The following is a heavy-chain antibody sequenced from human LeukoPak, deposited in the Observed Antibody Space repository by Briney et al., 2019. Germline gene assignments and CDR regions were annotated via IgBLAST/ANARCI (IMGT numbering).Heavy chain of an antibody. J-gene: IGHJ4*02. Sequence: GGSLRLSCLASGFTFETYNINWVRQAPGKGLEWVSAISGSGGSTYYADSVKGRFTISRDNSKNTLYLQMNSLRAEDTAVYYCAKDVGYSSSSDYWGQGTLVTVSS. CDR2: ISGSGGST. D-gene: IGHD6-13*01. V-gene: IGHV3-23*01. CDR3: AKDVGYSSSSDY. CDR1: GFTFETYN.